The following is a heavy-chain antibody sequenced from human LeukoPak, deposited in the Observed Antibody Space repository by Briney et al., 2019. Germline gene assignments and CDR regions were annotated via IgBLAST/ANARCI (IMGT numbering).Heavy chain of an antibody. V-gene: IGHV4-59*01. CDR1: GGSFSGYY. J-gene: IGHJ2*01. Sequence: PSETLSLTCAVYGGSFSGYYWSWIRQPPGMGLEWIGYIYYSGSTNYNPSLKSRVTMSVDTSKNQFSLKLSSVTAADTAVYYCARDGGYTYGYAYWYFDLWGRGTLVTVSS. CDR3: ARDGGYTYGYAYWYFDL. CDR2: IYYSGST. D-gene: IGHD5-18*01.